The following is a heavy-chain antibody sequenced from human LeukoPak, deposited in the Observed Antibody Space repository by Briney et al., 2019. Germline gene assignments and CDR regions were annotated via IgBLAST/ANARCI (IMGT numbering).Heavy chain of an antibody. Sequence: GGSLRLSCAASGFTFSNAWMSWVRQAPGKGLEWVGRIKSKTDGGTTDYAAPVKGRFTISRDDSKNTLYLQMNSLKTEDTAVYYCTTVPAASTEYFQHWGQGTLVTVSS. V-gene: IGHV3-15*01. CDR1: GFTFSNAW. J-gene: IGHJ1*01. CDR2: IKSKTDGGTT. CDR3: TTVPAASTEYFQH. D-gene: IGHD2-2*01.